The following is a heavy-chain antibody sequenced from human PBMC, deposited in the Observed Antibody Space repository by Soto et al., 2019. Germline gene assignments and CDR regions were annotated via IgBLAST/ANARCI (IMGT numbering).Heavy chain of an antibody. J-gene: IGHJ4*02. CDR2: IIPIFGTA. CDR1: GGTFSSYA. V-gene: IGHV1-69*06. CDR3: ARDRGYSSSSRGPYYFDY. Sequence: SVKVSFKASGGTFSSYAISWVRQAPGQGLEWMGGIIPIFGTANYAQKFQGRVTITADKSTSTAYMELSSLRSEDTAVYYCARDRGYSSSSRGPYYFDYWGQGTLVTVSS. D-gene: IGHD6-6*01.